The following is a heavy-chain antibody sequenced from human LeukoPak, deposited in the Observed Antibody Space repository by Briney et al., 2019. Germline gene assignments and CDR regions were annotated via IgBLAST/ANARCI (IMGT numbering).Heavy chain of an antibody. CDR1: GFTFSSYG. J-gene: IGHJ5*02. CDR3: AKDLVGYYDSSGYAPDP. V-gene: IGHV3-23*01. Sequence: GGSLRLSCAASGFTFSSYGMSWVRQAPGKGLEWVSAISGSGGSTYYADSVKGRFTISRDNSKNTLYLQMNSLRAEDTAVYYCAKDLVGYYDSSGYAPDPWGQGTLVTVSS. CDR2: ISGSGGST. D-gene: IGHD3-22*01.